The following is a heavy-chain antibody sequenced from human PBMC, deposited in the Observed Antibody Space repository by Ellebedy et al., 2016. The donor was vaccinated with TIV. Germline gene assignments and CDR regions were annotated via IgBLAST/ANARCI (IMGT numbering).Heavy chain of an antibody. J-gene: IGHJ4*02. Sequence: AASVKVSCKASGYTFTGYYMHWVRQAPGQGLEWMGWINPNSGGTNYAQKFQGRVTMTRDTSISTAYMELSRLRSDDTAVYYCARALKGYSSGWYALAYWGQGTLVTVSS. CDR3: ARALKGYSSGWYALAY. CDR2: INPNSGGT. V-gene: IGHV1-2*02. CDR1: GYTFTGYY. D-gene: IGHD6-19*01.